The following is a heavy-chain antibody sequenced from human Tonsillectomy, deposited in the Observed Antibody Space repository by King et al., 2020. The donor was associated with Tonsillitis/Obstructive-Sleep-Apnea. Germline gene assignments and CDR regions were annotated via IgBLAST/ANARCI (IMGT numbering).Heavy chain of an antibody. CDR3: AGDATSITAWAL. J-gene: IGHJ4*02. D-gene: IGHD1-20*01. CDR2: IYTGDRT. CDR1: GFSISYND. V-gene: IGHV3-53*01. Sequence: VQLVESGGGLIQPGGSLRLSCAASGFSISYNDMSWVRQAPGKGLEWVSSIYTGDRTDYADSGKGRFNISRDNYKNTLFFQMNSLSVENTAMYYCAGDATSITAWALWGQGTPVTVSS.